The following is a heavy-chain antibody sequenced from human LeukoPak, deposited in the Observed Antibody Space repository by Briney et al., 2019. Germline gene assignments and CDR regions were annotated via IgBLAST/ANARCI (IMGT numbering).Heavy chain of an antibody. CDR1: GFTFSSYG. Sequence: GRSLRLSCAASGFTFSSYGMHWVRQAPGKGLEWVAVIWYDGSNKYYADSVKGRFTISRDSSKNTLYLQMNSLRAEDTAVYYCARDRIMITFGGVRPYNWFDPWGQGTLVTVSS. CDR3: ARDRIMITFGGVRPYNWFDP. J-gene: IGHJ5*02. D-gene: IGHD3-16*01. CDR2: IWYDGSNK. V-gene: IGHV3-33*01.